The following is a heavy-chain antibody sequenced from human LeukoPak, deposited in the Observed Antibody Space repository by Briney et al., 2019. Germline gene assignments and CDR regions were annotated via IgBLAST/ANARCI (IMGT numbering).Heavy chain of an antibody. V-gene: IGHV3-30*03. CDR1: GFSFSSYG. CDR2: ISYDGSNK. J-gene: IGHJ4*02. CDR3: ASGGYTSSWYVVDY. Sequence: PGRSLSLSCAASGFSFSSYGMHWVRQAPGKGLEWVAVISYDGSNKYYADSVKGRFTISRDNSKNTLHLQMSSLRPEDTAVYYCASGGYTSSWYVVDYWGQGTLVTVSS. D-gene: IGHD6-13*01.